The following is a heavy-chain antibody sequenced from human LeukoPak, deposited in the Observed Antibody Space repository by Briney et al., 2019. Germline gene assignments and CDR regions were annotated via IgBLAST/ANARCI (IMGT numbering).Heavy chain of an antibody. CDR3: ARGNYDFWSGYYRPYYFDY. V-gene: IGHV3-7*01. CDR1: GFTFSNYW. CDR2: IKQDGSEK. J-gene: IGHJ4*02. D-gene: IGHD3-3*01. Sequence: GGSLRLSCAASGFTFSNYWMSWVRQAPGKGLEWVVNIKQDGSEKYYVDSVKGRFTISRDNAKNSLYLQMNSLRVEDTAVYYCARGNYDFWSGYYRPYYFDYWGQGTLVTVSS.